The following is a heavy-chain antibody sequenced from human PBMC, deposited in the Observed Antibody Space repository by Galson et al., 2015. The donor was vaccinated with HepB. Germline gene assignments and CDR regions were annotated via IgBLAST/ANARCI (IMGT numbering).Heavy chain of an antibody. D-gene: IGHD6-19*01. CDR1: GYTFTSYA. CDR2: INAGNGNT. J-gene: IGHJ4*02. Sequence: SVKVSCKASGYTFTSYAMHWVRQAPGQRLEWMGWINAGNGNTKYSQKFQGRVTITRDTSASTAYMELSSLRSEDTAVYYCARVAGKGSGWYYFDYWGQGTLVTVSS. CDR3: ARVAGKGSGWYYFDY. V-gene: IGHV1-3*01.